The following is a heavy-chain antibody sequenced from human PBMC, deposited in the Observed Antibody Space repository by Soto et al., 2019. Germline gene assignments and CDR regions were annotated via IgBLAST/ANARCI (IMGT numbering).Heavy chain of an antibody. V-gene: IGHV4-59*01. CDR2: IYYSGST. CDR1: GGSISSYY. J-gene: IGHJ6*03. Sequence: SETLSLTCTVSGGSISSYYWSWIRQPPGKGLEWIGYIYYSGSTNYNPSLKSRVTISVDTSKNQFSLKLSSATAADTAVYYCGRVHGDYYYYNYRAVGGKGTRVTVPS. CDR3: GRVHGDYYYYNYRAV. D-gene: IGHD4-17*01.